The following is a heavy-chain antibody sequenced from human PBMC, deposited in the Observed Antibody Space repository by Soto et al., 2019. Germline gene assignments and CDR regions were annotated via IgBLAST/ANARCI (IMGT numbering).Heavy chain of an antibody. CDR1: GGSISSGDYY. V-gene: IGHV4-30-4*01. D-gene: IGHD3-10*01. J-gene: IGHJ4*02. Sequence: SETLSLTCTVSGGSISSGDYYWSWIRQPPGKGLEWSGYIYYSGSTYYNPSLKCRVTISVDTSKNQFSLKLSSVTAADTAVYYCARDRMIGVGEYFDYWGQGTLVTVS. CDR3: ARDRMIGVGEYFDY. CDR2: IYYSGST.